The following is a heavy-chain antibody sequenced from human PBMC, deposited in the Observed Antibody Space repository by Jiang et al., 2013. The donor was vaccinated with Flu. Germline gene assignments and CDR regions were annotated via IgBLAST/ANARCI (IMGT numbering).Heavy chain of an antibody. CDR1: GYTFTSYG. CDR2: ISGYNGNT. V-gene: IGHV1-18*01. CDR3: ARVRTHDYSDSYPSLTYYYGMDV. D-gene: IGHD4-11*01. J-gene: IGHJ6*04. Sequence: SGAEVKKPGASVKVSCKASGYTFTSYGVGWVRQAPGQGLEWMGWISGYNGNTKYGQKFQGRVTMTIDTPTSTAYMELKSLRSDDTAVYFCARVRTHDYSDSYPSLTYYYGMDVVGQRGHGHRLL.